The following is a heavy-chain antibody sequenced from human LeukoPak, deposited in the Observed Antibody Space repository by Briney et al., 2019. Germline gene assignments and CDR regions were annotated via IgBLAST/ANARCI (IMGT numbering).Heavy chain of an antibody. J-gene: IGHJ4*02. Sequence: GGSLRLSCAASGSTFSSYSMNWVRQAPGKGLEWVSSISSSSYIYYADSVKGRFTISRDNAKNSLYLQMNSLRAEDTAVYYCARDGPSSSYDYWGQGTLVTVSS. V-gene: IGHV3-21*01. CDR1: GSTFSSYS. CDR3: ARDGPSSSYDY. CDR2: ISSSSYI. D-gene: IGHD6-13*01.